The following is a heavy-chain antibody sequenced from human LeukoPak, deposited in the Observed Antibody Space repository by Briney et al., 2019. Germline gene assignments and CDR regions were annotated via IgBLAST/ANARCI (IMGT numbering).Heavy chain of an antibody. D-gene: IGHD2-2*01. CDR1: GYSFTSYW. V-gene: IGHV5-51*01. Sequence: GESLKISCKGSGYSFTSYWIGWVRQMPGKGLEWMGIIYPGDSDIRYSPSFQGQVIISADKSISTAYLQWSSLKASDTAEYYCARYSLRSSSWYGGYGLDVWGQGTTVTVSS. CDR2: IYPGDSDI. CDR3: ARYSLRSSSWYGGYGLDV. J-gene: IGHJ6*02.